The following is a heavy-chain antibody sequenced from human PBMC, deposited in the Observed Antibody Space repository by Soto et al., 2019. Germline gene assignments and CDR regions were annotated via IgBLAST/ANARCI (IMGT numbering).Heavy chain of an antibody. Sequence: SSETLSLTCTVSGGSISSYYWSWIRQPAGKGLEWIGRIYTSGSTNYNPSLKSRVTMSVDTSKNQFSLKLSSVTAADTAVYYCARGTMVRGVYGMDVWGQGTTVTVSS. CDR1: GGSISSYY. D-gene: IGHD3-10*01. CDR3: ARGTMVRGVYGMDV. CDR2: IYTSGST. J-gene: IGHJ6*02. V-gene: IGHV4-4*07.